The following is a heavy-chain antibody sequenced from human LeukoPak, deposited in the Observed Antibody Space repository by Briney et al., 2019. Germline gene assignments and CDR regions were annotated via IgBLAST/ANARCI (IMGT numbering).Heavy chain of an antibody. CDR3: ARRASTGTWGEY. V-gene: IGHV5-51*01. CDR2: INPGDSDT. J-gene: IGHJ4*02. D-gene: IGHD6-13*01. Sequence: GESLKISCKASGYSFSTYSIAWVRQMPGEDLEWMGIINPGDSDTRYSPSFDGQVTISADKSTNTAYLQWSNLKASDSAMYCCARRASTGTWGEYWGQGTLVTVSS. CDR1: GYSFSTYS.